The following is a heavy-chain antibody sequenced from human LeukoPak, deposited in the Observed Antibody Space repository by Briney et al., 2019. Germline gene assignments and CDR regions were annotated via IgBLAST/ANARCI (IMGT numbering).Heavy chain of an antibody. CDR1: GGSFSGYY. CDR2: INHSGST. V-gene: IGHV4-34*01. J-gene: IGHJ4*02. D-gene: IGHD3-22*01. Sequence: SETLSLTCAVYGGSFSGYYWSWIRQPPGKGLEWIGEINHSGSTNYNPSLKSRVTISVDTSRNQFSLKQSSVTAADTAVYYCARGTYYYDSSGYYTPFDYWGQGTLVTVSS. CDR3: ARGTYYYDSSGYYTPFDY.